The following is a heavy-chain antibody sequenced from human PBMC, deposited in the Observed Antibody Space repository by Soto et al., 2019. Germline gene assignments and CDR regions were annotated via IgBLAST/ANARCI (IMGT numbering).Heavy chain of an antibody. Sequence: QVQLQESGPGLVKPSETLSLTCTVSGGSISGYSWSWIRQSPGKGLEWIGYVHYSGSNNYNPSLKSRVTISVATSKDQFSLKLSSVTAADTAVYYCARAETTFAQYCSRTSCYYYDMDVWGKGTTVTVSS. CDR2: VHYSGSN. J-gene: IGHJ6*03. D-gene: IGHD2-2*01. V-gene: IGHV4-59*08. CDR3: ARAETTFAQYCSRTSCYYYDMDV. CDR1: GGSISGYS.